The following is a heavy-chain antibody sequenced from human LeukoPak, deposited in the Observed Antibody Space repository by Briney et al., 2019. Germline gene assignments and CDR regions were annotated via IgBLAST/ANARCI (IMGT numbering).Heavy chain of an antibody. J-gene: IGHJ4*02. CDR1: GFIFSSCA. V-gene: IGHV3-30-3*02. Sequence: GGSLRLSCVASGFIFSSCAMYWVRQAPGKGLEWVAVISHDGTIEYYTDSVKGRFTISRDNSKNTLYLQTNSLRAEDTAIYYCAKPFPGHYDILTGYYAPPDYWGQGTLVTVSS. D-gene: IGHD3-9*01. CDR2: ISHDGTIE. CDR3: AKPFPGHYDILTGYYAPPDY.